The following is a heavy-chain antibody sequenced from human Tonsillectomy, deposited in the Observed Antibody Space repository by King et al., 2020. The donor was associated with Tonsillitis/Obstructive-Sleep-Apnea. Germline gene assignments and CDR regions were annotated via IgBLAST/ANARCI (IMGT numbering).Heavy chain of an antibody. D-gene: IGHD1-14*01. CDR1: GYTFTGFY. Sequence: QVQLVESGAEVKKPGASVKVSCEASGYTFTGFYMHWVRQAPGQGLEWMGWINPISGATKYAQKFQGRVSVTTDTSISTAYMELTRLRSDDTAVYYCARDLNQLSDYWGQGTLVTVSS. J-gene: IGHJ4*02. CDR3: ARDLNQLSDY. CDR2: INPISGAT. V-gene: IGHV1-2*02.